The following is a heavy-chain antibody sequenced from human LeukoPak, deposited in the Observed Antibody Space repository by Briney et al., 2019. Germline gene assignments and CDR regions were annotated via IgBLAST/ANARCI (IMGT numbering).Heavy chain of an antibody. D-gene: IGHD3-10*01. J-gene: IGHJ4*02. CDR3: ARGLGSGSYYPRFDY. CDR1: GFTFSSYS. CDR2: ISSSSDYI. Sequence: GGSLRLSCAASGFTFSSYSMNWVRQAPGKGLEWVSSISSSSDYIYYADSVKGRFTISRDNAKNSLYVQMNSLRAEDTAVYYCARGLGSGSYYPRFDYWGQGTLVTVSS. V-gene: IGHV3-21*01.